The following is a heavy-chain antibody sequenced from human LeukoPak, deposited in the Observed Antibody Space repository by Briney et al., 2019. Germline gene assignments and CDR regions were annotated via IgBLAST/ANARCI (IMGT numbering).Heavy chain of an antibody. J-gene: IGHJ5*02. CDR2: VNPRNGNT. D-gene: IGHD3-10*01. CDR3: VRDGEGVAISVNYWFDP. CDR1: GFTFTNYD. Sequence: GASVKVSCKASGFTFTNYDINWVRQATGQGLEWIGWVNPRNGNTGYAQKFQGRVTMTRDTSISTAYMELRSLRSEDTAVYYCVRDGEGVAISVNYWFDPWGQGTLVTVSS. V-gene: IGHV1-8*01.